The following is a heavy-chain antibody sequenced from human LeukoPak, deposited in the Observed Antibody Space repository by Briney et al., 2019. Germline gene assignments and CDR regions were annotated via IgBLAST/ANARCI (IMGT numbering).Heavy chain of an antibody. Sequence: SETLSLTCTISGGSISSSSYYWGWIRQPPGKGLEWIGSIYYSGITYYNPSLKSRVTISVDTSKNQFSLKLSSVTAADTAVYYCARDRDFWGNWFDPWGQGTLVTVSS. CDR1: GGSISSSSYY. V-gene: IGHV4-39*07. CDR3: ARDRDFWGNWFDP. D-gene: IGHD3-3*01. J-gene: IGHJ5*02. CDR2: IYYSGIT.